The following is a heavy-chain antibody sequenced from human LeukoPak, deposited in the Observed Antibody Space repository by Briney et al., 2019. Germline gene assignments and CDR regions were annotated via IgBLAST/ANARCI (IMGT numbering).Heavy chain of an antibody. J-gene: IGHJ4*02. CDR3: AKDRYNSGWYDLGY. D-gene: IGHD6-19*01. Sequence: PGGSLRLSCAASGFTFSSYAMNWVRQTPGKGLEWVSSITGITGSTYYADSVKGRFTISRDNSKNTLYLQMNSLRAEDTAVYYCAKDRYNSGWYDLGYWGQGTLVTVSS. V-gene: IGHV3-23*01. CDR1: GFTFSSYA. CDR2: ITGITGST.